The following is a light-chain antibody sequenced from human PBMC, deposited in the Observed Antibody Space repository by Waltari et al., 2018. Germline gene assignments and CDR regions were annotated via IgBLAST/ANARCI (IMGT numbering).Light chain of an antibody. J-gene: IGLJ2*01. CDR2: DVT. Sequence: SALTQPDSVSGSPGQSITISCSGLSSDSGAYESVSWYQQNPGKAPKVIIYDVTSRPSGVSNRFSGSKSGSSASLTISGLQPEDEADYYCSSFTTSTTGIFGGGTRLTVL. CDR1: SSDSGAYES. V-gene: IGLV2-14*01. CDR3: SSFTTSTTGI.